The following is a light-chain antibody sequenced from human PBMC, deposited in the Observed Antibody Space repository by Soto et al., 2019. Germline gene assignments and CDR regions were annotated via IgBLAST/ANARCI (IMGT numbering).Light chain of an antibody. CDR1: SSSIGAGFD. Sequence: QSVLTQPPSVSGAPGQRVTISCTGSSSSIGAGFDVHWFQHFPGTAPKLLIYGTTNRPSGVPDRFSGSKSGASASLAITGLQAEDEADYYCYSFAGGATFVFGGGTKVTVL. CDR2: GTT. V-gene: IGLV1-40*01. J-gene: IGLJ2*01. CDR3: YSFAGGATFV.